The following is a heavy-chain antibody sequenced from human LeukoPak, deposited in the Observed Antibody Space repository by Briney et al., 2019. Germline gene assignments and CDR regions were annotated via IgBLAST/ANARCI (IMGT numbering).Heavy chain of an antibody. CDR1: GGSINSYY. CDR3: ARASRWLQFADY. J-gene: IGHJ4*02. D-gene: IGHD5-24*01. V-gene: IGHV4-4*07. CDR2: ISYSGNT. Sequence: SETLSLTCTVSGGSINSYYWSWIRQPAGKGLEWIGRISYSGNTDYNPSLKGRVTISVDTSKNQFSLKLSSVTAADTAVYYCARASRWLQFADYWGQGTLVTVSS.